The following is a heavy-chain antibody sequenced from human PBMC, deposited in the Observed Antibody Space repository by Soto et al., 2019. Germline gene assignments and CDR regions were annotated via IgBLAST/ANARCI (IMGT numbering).Heavy chain of an antibody. CDR3: AKGFHIKFGTILPPWYFVY. CDR2: ISGSDGIT. CDR1: GFTFSSYA. J-gene: IGHJ4*02. V-gene: IGHV3-23*01. Sequence: EVQLLESGGGLIQPGGSLRLSCAASGFTFSSYAMSWVRQAPGKGLEWVSSISGSDGITYYGDSVKGRVTISRDNSKNTLYLQMNSLRAEDTALYFCAKGFHIKFGTILPPWYFVYWGQGTLVTVSS. D-gene: IGHD3-16*01.